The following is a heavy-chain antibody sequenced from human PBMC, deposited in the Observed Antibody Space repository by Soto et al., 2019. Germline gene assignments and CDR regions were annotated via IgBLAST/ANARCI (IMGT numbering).Heavy chain of an antibody. CDR1: GFMFSSYV. J-gene: IGHJ4*02. CDR3: TKDICGRSSCYNDY. CDR2: ITDNGGSA. Sequence: EVQLLESGGGLVQPGGSLRLSCAASGFMFSSYVMNWVRQAPGKGLEWVSSITDNGGSAYYADSVKGRFTISKDNSKNSLYLQMNSRRADDTAVYYCTKDICGRSSCYNDYWGQGTLVTVSP. D-gene: IGHD2-15*01. V-gene: IGHV3-23*01.